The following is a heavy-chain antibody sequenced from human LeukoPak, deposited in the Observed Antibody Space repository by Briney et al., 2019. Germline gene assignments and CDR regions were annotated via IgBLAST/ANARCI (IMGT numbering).Heavy chain of an antibody. CDR2: INPNSGDT. CDR3: ARDNYDFWSGPNAFDI. V-gene: IGHV1-2*06. Sequence: ASVKVSCKASGYTFTGYHMHWVRQAPGQGLEWMGRINPNSGDTNYAQKFQGRVTMTRDTSISTAYMELSRLRSDDTAVYYCARDNYDFWSGPNAFDIWGQGTMVTVSS. J-gene: IGHJ3*02. CDR1: GYTFTGYH. D-gene: IGHD3-3*01.